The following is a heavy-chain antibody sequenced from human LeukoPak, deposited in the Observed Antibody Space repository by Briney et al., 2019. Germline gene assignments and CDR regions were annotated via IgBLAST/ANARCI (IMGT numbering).Heavy chain of an antibody. CDR2: ISGSGGST. Sequence: PGGSLRLSCAASGFTFSSYAMSWVRQAPGKGLEWVSGISGSGGSTYYADSVKGRFTISRDNSKNTLYLQMNSLRAEDTAVYYCAKHYDILTGYSDYWGQGTLVTVSS. D-gene: IGHD3-9*01. CDR3: AKHYDILTGYSDY. V-gene: IGHV3-23*01. J-gene: IGHJ4*02. CDR1: GFTFSSYA.